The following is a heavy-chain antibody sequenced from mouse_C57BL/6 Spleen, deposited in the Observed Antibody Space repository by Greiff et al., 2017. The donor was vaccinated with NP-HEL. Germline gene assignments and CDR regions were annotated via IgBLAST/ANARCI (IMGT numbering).Heavy chain of an antibody. J-gene: IGHJ4*01. CDR2: IYPGSGST. CDR3: ARGKVYDGYYCYAMDY. D-gene: IGHD2-3*01. V-gene: IGHV1-55*01. Sequence: QVQLQQPGAELVKPGASVKMSCKASGYTFTSYWITWVKQRPGQGLEWIGDIYPGSGSTNYNEKFKSKATLTVDTSSSTAYMQLSSLTSEDSAVYYCARGKVYDGYYCYAMDYWGQGTSVTVSS. CDR1: GYTFTSYW.